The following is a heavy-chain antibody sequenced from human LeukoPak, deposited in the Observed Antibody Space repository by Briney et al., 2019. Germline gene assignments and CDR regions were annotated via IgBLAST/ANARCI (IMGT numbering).Heavy chain of an antibody. J-gene: IGHJ6*03. CDR3: AKGSAVRGVQNYYYYYMDA. D-gene: IGHD3-10*01. Sequence: PGGSLRLSCAASGFTFSYYGMSWVRQAPGKGLEWVSTISGRSVGTYYADSVKGRFTISRDNSKNTLYLQMNSLRAEDTAVYYCAKGSAVRGVQNYYYYYMDAWGKGTTVTISS. CDR2: ISGRSVGT. V-gene: IGHV3-23*01. CDR1: GFTFSYYG.